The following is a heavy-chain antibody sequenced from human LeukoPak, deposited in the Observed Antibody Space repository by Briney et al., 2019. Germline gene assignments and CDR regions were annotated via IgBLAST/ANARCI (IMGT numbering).Heavy chain of an antibody. CDR2: INPNDGDT. V-gene: IGHV1-2*02. CDR1: GYTFTDYY. J-gene: IGHJ4*02. CDR3: ARANFLYCSSTTCLFDY. Sequence: ASVNVSCKASGYTFTDYYMHWVRQAPGQGFEWMGWINPNDGDTNYAQKFQGRVTITRDTSISTAHMEVSRLRSDDTAVYYCARANFLYCSSTTCLFDYWGQGTLVTVSS. D-gene: IGHD2-2*01.